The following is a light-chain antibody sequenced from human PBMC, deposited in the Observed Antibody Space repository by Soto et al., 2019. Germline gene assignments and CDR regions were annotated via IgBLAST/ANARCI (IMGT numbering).Light chain of an antibody. V-gene: IGLV2-18*01. J-gene: IGLJ1*01. CDR1: KNDIGVYDF. CDR3: SLYTSDSTYV. Sequence: QSSLTQPPSASGSPGRSVTISCTGTKNDIGVYDFVSWYQHHPGKAPRLIIYEVVQRPSGVPDRFSGSKSGNTASLTISGLQAEDEAEYYCSLYTSDSTYVFGTGTKVTVL. CDR2: EVV.